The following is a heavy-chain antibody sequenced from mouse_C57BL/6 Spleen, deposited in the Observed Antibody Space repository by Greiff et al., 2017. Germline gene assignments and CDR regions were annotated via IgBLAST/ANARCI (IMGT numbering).Heavy chain of an antibody. J-gene: IGHJ3*01. V-gene: IGHV2-2*01. CDR3: ARDNWDWFAY. CDR1: GFSLTSYG. CDR2: IWSGGST. D-gene: IGHD4-1*01. Sequence: VKVVESGPGLVQPSQSLSITCTVSGFSLTSYGVHWVRQSPGKGLEWLGVIWSGGSTDYNAAFISRLSISKDNSKSQVFFKMNSLQADDTAIYYCARDNWDWFAYWGQGTLVTVSA.